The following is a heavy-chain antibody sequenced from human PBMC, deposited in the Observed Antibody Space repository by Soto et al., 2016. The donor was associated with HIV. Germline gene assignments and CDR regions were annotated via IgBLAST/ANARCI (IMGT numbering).Heavy chain of an antibody. CDR3: ARDDYNNRWYPRDSYYYYMDV. V-gene: IGHV1-69*10. J-gene: IGHJ6*03. D-gene: IGHD6-13*01. CDR2: VIPILSIT. CDR1: GGTFSNSA. Sequence: QVQLVQSGAEVKKPGSSVKVSCRASGGTFSNSAINWIRQAPGQGLEWMGGVIPILSITDYAQKFQGRLTISADRSTSTAYMELSSLRSDDTAVYYCARDDYNNRWYPRDSYYYYMDVWGEGTAVTVSS.